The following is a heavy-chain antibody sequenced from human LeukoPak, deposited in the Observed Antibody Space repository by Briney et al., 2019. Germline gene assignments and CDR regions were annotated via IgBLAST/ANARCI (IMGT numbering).Heavy chain of an antibody. D-gene: IGHD4-11*01. J-gene: IGHJ6*03. CDR3: ARGRVSSSTWYSTYYYYFYMDV. V-gene: IGHV4-61*03. Sequence: SETLSLTCTVSGYSISSGYYWTWIRQPPGKELEWIGYVDHTGSTKFNPSLNGRVSISRDTSKNLFSLRLRSVTAADTAVYFCARGRVSSSTWYSTYYYYFYMDVWGKGTTVTVSS. CDR2: VDHTGST. CDR1: GYSISSGYY.